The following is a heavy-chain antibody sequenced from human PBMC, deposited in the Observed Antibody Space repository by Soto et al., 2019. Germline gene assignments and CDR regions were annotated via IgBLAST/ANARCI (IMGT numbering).Heavy chain of an antibody. CDR1: GFTCSECS. Sequence: GGSLRLSCSASGFTCSECSMHWVRQAPGKGLQYVSTISSDGDSTYYADSVKGRFTISRDNSKNTLYLQMNSLRPEHTAVSYCVKVSTFYDILIGYYSTNFFDPWGQRTLVTVSS. CDR2: ISSDGDST. D-gene: IGHD3-9*01. V-gene: IGHV3-64D*06. CDR3: VKVSTFYDILIGYYSTNFFDP. J-gene: IGHJ5*02.